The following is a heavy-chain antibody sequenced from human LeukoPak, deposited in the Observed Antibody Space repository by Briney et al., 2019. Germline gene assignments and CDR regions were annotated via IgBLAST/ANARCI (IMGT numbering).Heavy chain of an antibody. J-gene: IGHJ4*02. V-gene: IGHV3-73*01. CDR2: IRSKANSYAT. Sequence: PGGSLRLSCVTSGFSFSGFAMHWVRQASGKGLEWVGRIRSKANSYATAYAASVKGRFNISRDDSKNTAYLQMNSLRAEDTAVYYCAKDLRSYSYYFDYWGQGTLVTVSS. CDR1: GFSFSGFA. D-gene: IGHD1-26*01. CDR3: AKDLRSYSYYFDY.